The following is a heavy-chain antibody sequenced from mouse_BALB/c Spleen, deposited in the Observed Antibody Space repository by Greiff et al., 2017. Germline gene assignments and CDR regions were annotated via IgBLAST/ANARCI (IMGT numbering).Heavy chain of an antibody. CDR3: ARGGGYGNPFAY. CDR1: GFTFSSYT. Sequence: EVKLVESGGGLVKPGGSLKLSCAASGFTFSSYTMSWVRQTPEKRLEWVASISSGGSTYYPDSVKGRFTISRDNARNILYLQMSSLRSEDTAMYYCARGGGYGNPFAYWGQGTLVTVSA. V-gene: IGHV5-6-5*01. CDR2: ISSGGST. D-gene: IGHD2-10*02. J-gene: IGHJ3*01.